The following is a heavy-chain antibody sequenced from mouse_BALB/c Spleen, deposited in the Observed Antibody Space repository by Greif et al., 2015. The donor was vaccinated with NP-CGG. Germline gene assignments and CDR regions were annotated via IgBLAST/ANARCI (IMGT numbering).Heavy chain of an antibody. CDR1: GYNFTSYW. CDR2: IYPGSGST. Sequence: VQLQQSGAELVKPGTSVKLSCKASGYNFTSYWINWVKLRPGQGLEWIGDIYPGSGSTNYNEKFKSKATLTVDTSSSTAYMQFSSLASEDSALYYCAVWYYAMDYWGQGTSVTVSS. CDR3: AVWYYAMDY. V-gene: IGHV1-55*01. D-gene: IGHD2-10*02. J-gene: IGHJ4*01.